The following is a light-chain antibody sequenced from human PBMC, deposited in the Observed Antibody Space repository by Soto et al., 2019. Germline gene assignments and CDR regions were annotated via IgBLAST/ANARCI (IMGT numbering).Light chain of an antibody. Sequence: QSVLTQPPSASGTPGQRVTISCSGSNSNIGSNTVNWYQQLPVTAPKLLIYDNNKRPSGVPGRFSDSKSGTSASLAISGLQSEDEADYYCASWDDRLNGVIFGGGTKLTVL. V-gene: IGLV1-44*01. CDR1: NSNIGSNT. CDR2: DNN. CDR3: ASWDDRLNGVI. J-gene: IGLJ2*01.